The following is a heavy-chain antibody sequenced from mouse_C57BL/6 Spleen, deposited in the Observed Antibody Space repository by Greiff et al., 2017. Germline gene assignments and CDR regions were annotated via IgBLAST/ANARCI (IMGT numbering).Heavy chain of an antibody. CDR2: INPGSGGT. CDR1: GYAFTNSL. Sequence: VQLQQSGAELVRPGTSVKVSCKASGYAFTNSLIEWVTQRPGQGLEWIGVINPGSGGTNSNEKFKGKATLTADQSSSTAYMQLSSLTSEDSAVYFCARRDFAWYFDVWGTGTTVTVSS. J-gene: IGHJ1*03. V-gene: IGHV1-54*01. CDR3: ARRDFAWYFDV.